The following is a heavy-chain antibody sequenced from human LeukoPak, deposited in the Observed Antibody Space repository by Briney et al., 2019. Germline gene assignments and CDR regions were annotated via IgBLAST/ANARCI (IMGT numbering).Heavy chain of an antibody. V-gene: IGHV3-53*01. CDR2: LYSGGPT. D-gene: IGHD3-22*01. J-gene: IGHJ4*02. CDR3: ARAVRWLWMYYFDY. CDR1: GLTVRSNY. Sequence: PGGSLRLSCAASGLTVRSNYMSWVRQAPGKGLEWVSVLYSGGPTFYADSVKGRFTISRDNSKNTLYLQMNSLRAEDTAVYYCARAVRWLWMYYFDYWGQGTLVTVSS.